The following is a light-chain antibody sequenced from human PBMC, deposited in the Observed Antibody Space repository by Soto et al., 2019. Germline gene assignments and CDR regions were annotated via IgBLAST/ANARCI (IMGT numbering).Light chain of an antibody. CDR3: QQYYSSPFT. CDR2: WAS. V-gene: IGKV4-1*01. CDR1: RSLLSSATNKNY. J-gene: IGKJ4*01. Sequence: DIVMTQSPDFLAVSLGERATINCKSSRSLLSSATNKNYLAWYQQKPGQPPKLLIYWASIRQSGVPDRLSGSGSGTDFTLTISSLQAEDVAVYYCQQYYSSPFTFGGGTKVEIK.